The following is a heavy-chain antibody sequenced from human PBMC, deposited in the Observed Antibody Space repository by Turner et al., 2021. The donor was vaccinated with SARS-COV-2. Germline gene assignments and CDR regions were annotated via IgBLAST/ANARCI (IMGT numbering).Heavy chain of an antibody. D-gene: IGHD6-13*01. CDR2: LYYGGAT. CDR3: ARGISSSSRYFNWFDP. V-gene: IGHV4-39*01. J-gene: IGHJ5*02. Sequence: QLQLQESGPGVVKPSETLSLTCSVSGDSITRRSFYWGWIRQSPGKGLEWLGSLYYGGATYYNPSLNNRVTVSIHTSKNQFSLRLTSVTAADTAVYSSARGISSSSRYFNWFDPWGQGTLVTVSS. CDR1: GDSITRRSFY.